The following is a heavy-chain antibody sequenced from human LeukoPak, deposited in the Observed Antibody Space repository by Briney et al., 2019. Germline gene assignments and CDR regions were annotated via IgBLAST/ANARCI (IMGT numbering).Heavy chain of an antibody. CDR2: IYTSGST. CDR3: ASGLRYFDLYY. V-gene: IGHV4-4*07. D-gene: IGHD3-9*01. CDR1: GGSISNYY. Sequence: SETLSLTCTVSGGSISNYYWSWIRQPAGKGLEWIGRIYTSGSTNYNPSLKSRVTISVDTSKNQFSLKLSSVTAADTAVYYCASGLRYFDLYYWGQGTLVTVSS. J-gene: IGHJ4*02.